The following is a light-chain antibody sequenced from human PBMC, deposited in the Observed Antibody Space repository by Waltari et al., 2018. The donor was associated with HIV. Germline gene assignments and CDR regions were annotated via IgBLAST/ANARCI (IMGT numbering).Light chain of an antibody. CDR1: DSNLGAGYA. J-gene: IGLJ1*01. V-gene: IGLV1-40*01. CDR2: ADT. Sequence: QSVLTQPPSVSGAPGQTVTIPCTGSDSNLGAGYAVHWYQQLPGTAPKLLIFADTSRPSGVPDRFSGSKSGTSASLAITWLQAADEADYYCQSYDSSLSAHVFGTGTKVAVL. CDR3: QSYDSSLSAHV.